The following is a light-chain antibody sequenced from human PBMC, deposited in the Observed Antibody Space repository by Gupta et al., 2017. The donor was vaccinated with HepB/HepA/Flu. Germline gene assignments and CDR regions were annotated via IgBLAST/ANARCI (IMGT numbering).Light chain of an antibody. CDR3: MQALQSPRT. CDR2: LGS. J-gene: IGKJ2*02. Sequence: DIVMTQSPPSLPVTPGEPASITCRSSQSLVHSNGYNYLDWYLQKPGQSPQLLIYLGSNRASGVPDRFSGSGSGADFTLKISRVEAEDVGVYYCMQALQSPRTFGQGTKLEIK. V-gene: IGKV2-28*01. CDR1: QSLVHSNGYNY.